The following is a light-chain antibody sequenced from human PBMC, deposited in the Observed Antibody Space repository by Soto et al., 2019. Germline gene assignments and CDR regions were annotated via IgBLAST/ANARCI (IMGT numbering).Light chain of an antibody. CDR2: LGS. V-gene: IGKV2-28*01. CDR3: MQALQTPWT. J-gene: IGKJ2*02. Sequence: DIVMTQSPLSLPVTPGEPASISCRSSQSLLHSNGYNYLDWYLQKPGQSPQLLIYLGSSRASGVPDRFSGSGSGTDLTLKISRVEAEDVGVYYCMQALQTPWTFGQGTKLEIK. CDR1: QSLLHSNGYNY.